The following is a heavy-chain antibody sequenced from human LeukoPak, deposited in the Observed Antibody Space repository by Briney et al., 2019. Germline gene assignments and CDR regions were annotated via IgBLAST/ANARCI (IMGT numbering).Heavy chain of an antibody. CDR3: AATYYDFWSGLSVGYYYYGMDV. J-gene: IGHJ6*02. D-gene: IGHD3-3*01. CDR2: IYYSGST. V-gene: IGHV4-59*08. Sequence: SETLSLTCGVSGGTFSNFFWNWIRQTPGKGLEWIGYIYYSGSTNYNPSLKSRVTISVDTSKNQFSLKLSSVTAADTAVYYCAATYYDFWSGLSVGYYYYGMDVWGQGTTVTVSS. CDR1: GGTFSNFF.